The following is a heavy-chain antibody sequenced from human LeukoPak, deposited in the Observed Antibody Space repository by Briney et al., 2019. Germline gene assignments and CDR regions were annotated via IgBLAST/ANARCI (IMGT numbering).Heavy chain of an antibody. CDR3: AKGSGWEMSYYYYYMDV. Sequence: GGSLRLSCAASGFTFSSYSMNWVRQAPGKGLEWVSSISSSSSYIYYADSVKGRFTISRDNSKNTLYLQMNSLRAEDTAVYYCAKGSGWEMSYYYYYMDVWGKGTTVTISS. J-gene: IGHJ6*03. V-gene: IGHV3-21*01. D-gene: IGHD1-26*01. CDR2: ISSSSSYI. CDR1: GFTFSSYS.